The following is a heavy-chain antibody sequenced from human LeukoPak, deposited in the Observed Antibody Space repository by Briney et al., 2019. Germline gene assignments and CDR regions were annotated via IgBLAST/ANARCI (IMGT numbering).Heavy chain of an antibody. CDR3: ARDGSYQLLHFPDWFDP. CDR1: GYTFTGYY. Sequence: ASVKVSCKASGYTFTGYYMHWVRQAPGQGPEWMGWINPNSGGTNYAQKFQGRVTMTRDTSISTAYMELSRLRSDDTAVYYCARDGSYQLLHFPDWFDPWGQGTLVTVSS. CDR2: INPNSGGT. V-gene: IGHV1-2*02. D-gene: IGHD2-2*01. J-gene: IGHJ5*02.